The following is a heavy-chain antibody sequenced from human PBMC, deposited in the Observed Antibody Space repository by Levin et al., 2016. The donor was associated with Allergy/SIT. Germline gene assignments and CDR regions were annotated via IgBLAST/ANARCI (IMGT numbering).Heavy chain of an antibody. J-gene: IGHJ4*02. CDR2: IRPATKGLAT. V-gene: IGHV3-73*01. Sequence: GESLKISCVGSGFSFSASAIHWVRQAPGKGLEWVGRIRPATKGLATAYGASVGGRFTISRDDSENTAFLHMNSLRAEDTGVYFCARHHSGNDFYFDNWGQGIVVTVS. CDR3: ARHHSGNDFYFDN. CDR1: GFSFSASA. D-gene: IGHD2-21*02.